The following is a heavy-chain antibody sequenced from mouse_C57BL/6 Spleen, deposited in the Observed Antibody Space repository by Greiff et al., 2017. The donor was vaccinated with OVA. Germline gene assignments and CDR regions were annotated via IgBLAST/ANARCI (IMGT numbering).Heavy chain of an antibody. CDR1: GYTFTDYE. CDR2: IVPETGGT. CDR3: TSGFAY. Sequence: QVHVKQSGAELVRPGASVTLSCKASGYTFTDYEMYWVKQTPVHGLEWIGAIVPETGGTAYNQKFKGKAILTADKSSSTAYMEIRSLTSEDSAVYDCTSGFAYWGQGTPVTVSA. J-gene: IGHJ3*01. V-gene: IGHV1-15*01.